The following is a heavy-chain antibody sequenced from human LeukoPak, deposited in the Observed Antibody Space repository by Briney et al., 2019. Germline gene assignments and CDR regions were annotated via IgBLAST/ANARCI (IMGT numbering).Heavy chain of an antibody. Sequence: SGTLSLTCAVSIVSISSSNWWSWVRQPPGKGLEWIGEIYHSGSTNYNPSLKSRVTMSVDKSKNQFSLKVNSVTAADTAVYYCARVDYDTSGRSHALDYWGQGTLVTVSS. V-gene: IGHV4-4*02. CDR1: IVSISSSNW. J-gene: IGHJ4*02. D-gene: IGHD3-22*01. CDR3: ARVDYDTSGRSHALDY. CDR2: IYHSGST.